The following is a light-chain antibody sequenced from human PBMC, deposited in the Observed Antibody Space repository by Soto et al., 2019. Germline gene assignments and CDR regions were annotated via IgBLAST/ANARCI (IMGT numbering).Light chain of an antibody. Sequence: EIVMTQSPATLSVSPGERATLSCRASQSVSNNLAWYQQKPGQAPRLLIYLASTRATGIPARFSGSGSGTEFTLTISSLQSEDFAVYYCQQETFGQGTKVEIK. CDR2: LAS. V-gene: IGKV3D-15*01. CDR1: QSVSNN. CDR3: QQET. J-gene: IGKJ1*01.